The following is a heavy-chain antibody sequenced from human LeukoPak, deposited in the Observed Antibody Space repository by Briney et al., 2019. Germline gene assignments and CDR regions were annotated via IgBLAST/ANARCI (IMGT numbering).Heavy chain of an antibody. CDR1: GFTFSSYW. D-gene: IGHD5-18*01. CDR2: IKQDGSEK. Sequence: GGSLRLSCAASGFTFSSYWMSWVRQAPGKGLEWVANIKQDGSEKYYVDSVKGRFTISRDNAKNSLYLQMNSLRAEDTAVYYCARRERLGYSYGRGTLDIWGQGTMVTVSS. CDR3: ARRERLGYSYGRGTLDI. J-gene: IGHJ3*02. V-gene: IGHV3-7*04.